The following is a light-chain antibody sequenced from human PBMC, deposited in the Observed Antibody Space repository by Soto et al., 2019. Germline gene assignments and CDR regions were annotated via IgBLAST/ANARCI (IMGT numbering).Light chain of an antibody. CDR1: SSDVGAYNF. V-gene: IGLV2-14*01. CDR2: EVT. J-gene: IGLJ1*01. Sequence: QSVLTQPASVSGSPGQSITISFTGSSSDVGAYNFVSWYQHHPGKAPKLILYEVTTHPSGVSSRFSGSKSGNTASLTISGLQADDEANYYCSSYTSSNTPYVFGTGTKVTVL. CDR3: SSYTSSNTPYV.